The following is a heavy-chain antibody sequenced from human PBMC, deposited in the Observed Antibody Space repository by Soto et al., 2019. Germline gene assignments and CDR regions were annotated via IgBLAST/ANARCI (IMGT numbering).Heavy chain of an antibody. J-gene: IGHJ5*02. CDR3: AREPLCGGKCYDNYFDP. CDR1: GYPFIYYS. V-gene: IGHV1-3*04. D-gene: IGHD2-15*01. Sequence: QVQLVQSGAEVKKPGASVKISCKASGYPFIYYSIHWVRQAPGQGLEWVGWINIGNGNTKSSQKFQGRVTLTTDTSASTAYMELRSLTSEDTAVYYCAREPLCGGKCYDNYFDPWGQGTLVTVSS. CDR2: INIGNGNT.